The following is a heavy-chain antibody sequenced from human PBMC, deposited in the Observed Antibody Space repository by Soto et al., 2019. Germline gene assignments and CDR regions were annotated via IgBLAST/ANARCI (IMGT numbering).Heavy chain of an antibody. D-gene: IGHD3-10*01. J-gene: IGHJ6*02. CDR2: IWYDGSNK. V-gene: IGHV3-33*01. CDR1: GFTFSSYG. Sequence: SGGSLRLSCAASGFTFSSYGMHWVRQAPGKGLEWVAVIWYDGSNKYYADSVKGRFTISRDNSKNTLYLQMNSLRAEDTAVYYCARGPSGSHQVVYLNYYYYGMDVWGQGTTVTVSS. CDR3: ARGPSGSHQVVYLNYYYYGMDV.